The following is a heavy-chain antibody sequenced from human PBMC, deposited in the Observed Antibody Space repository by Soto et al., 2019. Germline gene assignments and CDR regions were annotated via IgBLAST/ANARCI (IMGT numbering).Heavy chain of an antibody. CDR3: VMVDNYVTPTPQDV. Sequence: QVQLVQSGDEVKKPGASVKVSCKAYGYIFVNYGIAWVRQAPGQGLEWMGGISPYTGNTHSATKAQGRLTMTTDTSTSTAYMDLGSLTSDDTAVYYCVMVDNYVTPTPQDVWGQGTTVTVSS. J-gene: IGHJ6*02. V-gene: IGHV1-18*01. D-gene: IGHD3-16*01. CDR2: ISPYTGNT. CDR1: GYIFVNYG.